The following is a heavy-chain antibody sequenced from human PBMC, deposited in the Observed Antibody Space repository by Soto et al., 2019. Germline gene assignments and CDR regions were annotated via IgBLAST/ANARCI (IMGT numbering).Heavy chain of an antibody. D-gene: IGHD3-9*01. CDR3: AGDYDISAGDVGGCDP. J-gene: IGHJ5*02. Sequence: QVQLQESGPGLVKPSETLSLTCTVSGGSISSYYWSWIRQPPGKGLAWIGYIYYSGSTNYNPSLMRRATISVVTSKNQFSLKRSSATAADTAGYDCAGDYDISAGDVGGCDPWGQGTLVTVSS. V-gene: IGHV4-59*01. CDR1: GGSISSYY. CDR2: IYYSGST.